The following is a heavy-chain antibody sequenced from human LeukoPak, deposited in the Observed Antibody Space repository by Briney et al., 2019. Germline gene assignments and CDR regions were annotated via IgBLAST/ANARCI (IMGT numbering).Heavy chain of an antibody. V-gene: IGHV3-66*01. J-gene: IGHJ3*02. D-gene: IGHD5-12*01. CDR2: IYSGGST. CDR1: GFTFSNYW. CDR3: ARDLGYSAYATVRGYTFDI. Sequence: PGGSLRLSCAASGFTFSNYWMSWVRQAPGKGLEWVSIIYSGGSTYYADSVKGRFTISRDNSKNTLSLQMNSLRAEDTAVYYCARDLGYSAYATVRGYTFDIWGQGTMVTVSS.